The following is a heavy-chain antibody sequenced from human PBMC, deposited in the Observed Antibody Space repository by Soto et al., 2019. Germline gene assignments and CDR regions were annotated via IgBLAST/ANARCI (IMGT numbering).Heavy chain of an antibody. V-gene: IGHV4-30-4*01. CDR1: GGSISSGDYY. J-gene: IGHJ4*02. Sequence: SSETLSLTCTVSGGSISSGDYYWSWIRQPPGKGLEWIGYIYYSGSTYYNPSLKSRVTISVDTSKNQFSLKLSSVTAADTSVYYCAKGEQWLVPYYFDYWGQGTLVTVS. D-gene: IGHD6-19*01. CDR2: IYYSGST. CDR3: AKGEQWLVPYYFDY.